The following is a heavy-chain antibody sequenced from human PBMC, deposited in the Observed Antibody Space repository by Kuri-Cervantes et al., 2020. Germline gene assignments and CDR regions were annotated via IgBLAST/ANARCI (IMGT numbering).Heavy chain of an antibody. CDR2: INHSGST. D-gene: IGHD2-2*02. CDR3: ARGLGVVVTAAIVWGY. CDR1: GGSISSYY. J-gene: IGHJ4*02. V-gene: IGHV4-34*01. Sequence: SETLSLTCTVSGGSISSYYWSWIRQPPGKGLEWIGEINHSGSTNYNPSLKSRVTISVDTSKNQFSLKLSSVTAADTAVYYCARGLGVVVTAAIVWGYWGQGTLVTVSS.